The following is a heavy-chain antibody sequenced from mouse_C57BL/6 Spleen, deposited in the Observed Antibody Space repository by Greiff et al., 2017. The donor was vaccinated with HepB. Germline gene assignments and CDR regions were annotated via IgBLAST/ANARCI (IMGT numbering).Heavy chain of an antibody. V-gene: IGHV1-64*01. CDR1: GYTFTSYW. Sequence: QVQLQQPGAELVKPGASVKLSCKASGYTFTSYWMHWVKQRPGQGLEWIGMIHPNSGSTNYNEKFKSKATITVDKSSSTAYMQLSSLTSEDSAVYYCAREGDYWDFEVWGTGTTVTVSS. J-gene: IGHJ1*03. CDR3: AREGDYWDFEV. CDR2: IHPNSGST.